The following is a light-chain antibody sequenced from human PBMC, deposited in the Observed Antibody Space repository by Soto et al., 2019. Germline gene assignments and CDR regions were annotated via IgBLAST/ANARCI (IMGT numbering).Light chain of an antibody. CDR2: WAS. CDR1: QSVLNNSNNKNY. J-gene: IGKJ1*01. Sequence: DIVMTQSPDSLAVSLGERATINCRSSQSVLNNSNNKNYLAWYQQKAGQPPNLLIYWASTREFGVPDRFSDSGSGTDFTLTISSLQAEDVAVYYCQQYYSTPRTFGQGTKVEIK. CDR3: QQYYSTPRT. V-gene: IGKV4-1*01.